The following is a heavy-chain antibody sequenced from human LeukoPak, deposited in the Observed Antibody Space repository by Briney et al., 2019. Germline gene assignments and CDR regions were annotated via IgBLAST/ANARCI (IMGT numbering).Heavy chain of an antibody. Sequence: GESLKISCKGSGSFFTSYWIGGVRQLPGKGLEGMGIIYPGDSDTRYSPSFQGQVTISADKSISTAYLQWSSLKASDTAMYYCARTASEWELLVVFDYWGQGTLVTVSS. CDR2: IYPGDSDT. CDR1: GSFFTSYW. CDR3: ARTASEWELLVVFDY. J-gene: IGHJ4*02. D-gene: IGHD1-26*01. V-gene: IGHV5-51*01.